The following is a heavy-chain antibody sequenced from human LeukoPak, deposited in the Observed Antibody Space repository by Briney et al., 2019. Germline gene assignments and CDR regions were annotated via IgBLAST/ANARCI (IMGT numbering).Heavy chain of an antibody. CDR3: AGQPPVGAPFDP. V-gene: IGHV4-39*01. CDR2: IYYSGST. D-gene: IGHD1-26*01. J-gene: IGHJ5*02. CDR1: GGSISSSSYY. Sequence: SETLPLTCTVSGGSISSSSYYWGWIRQPPGKGLEWIGSIYYSGSTYYNPSLKSRVTISVDTSKNQFSLKLSSVTAADTAVYYCAGQPPVGAPFDPWGQGTLVTVSS.